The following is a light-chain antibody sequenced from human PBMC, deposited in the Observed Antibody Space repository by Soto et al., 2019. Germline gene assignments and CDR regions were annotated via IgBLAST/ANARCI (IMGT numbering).Light chain of an antibody. CDR2: DAS. Sequence: ILLTPSPGTPSLSPGEGASLSCLASQSVSSGAFARYRQKPGQAPRLLIHDASTRATGIPARFRGSGSGTEFILTISSVESEDFAIYYCQQHNDWPPFAQGTRLEI. J-gene: IGKJ5*01. CDR1: QSVSSGA. V-gene: IGKV3-15*01. CDR3: QQHNDWPP.